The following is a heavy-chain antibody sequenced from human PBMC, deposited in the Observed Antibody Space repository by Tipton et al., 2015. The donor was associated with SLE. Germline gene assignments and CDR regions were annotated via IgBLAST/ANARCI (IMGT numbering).Heavy chain of an antibody. CDR1: GGSISSYY. CDR2: IYYSGST. J-gene: IGHJ4*02. D-gene: IGHD2-15*01. V-gene: IGHV4-59*01. CDR3: ARDPLGGVEDY. Sequence: TLSLTCTVSGGSISSYYWCWIRQPPGKGLEWIGYIYYSGSTNYNPSLKSRVTISVDTSKNQFSLKLSSVTTADTAVYYCARDPLGGVEDYWGQGTLVTVSS.